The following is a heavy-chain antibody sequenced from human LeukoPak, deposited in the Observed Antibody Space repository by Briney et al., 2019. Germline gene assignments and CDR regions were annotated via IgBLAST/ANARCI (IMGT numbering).Heavy chain of an antibody. CDR3: AKEGEWELLGWFDP. V-gene: IGHV3-21*04. J-gene: IGHJ5*02. Sequence: GGSLRLSCAASGFTFSSYSMNWVRQAPGKGLEWVSSISSSSSYIYYADSVKGRFTISRDNSKNSLYLQMNSLRTEDTALYYCAKEGEWELLGWFDPWGQGTLVTVSS. CDR1: GFTFSSYS. CDR2: ISSSSSYI. D-gene: IGHD1-26*01.